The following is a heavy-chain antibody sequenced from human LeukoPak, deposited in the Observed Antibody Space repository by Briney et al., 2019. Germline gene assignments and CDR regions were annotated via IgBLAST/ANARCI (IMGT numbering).Heavy chain of an antibody. D-gene: IGHD1-26*01. J-gene: IGHJ6*03. CDR1: GGSISSSSYY. CDR3: PRHWWALKYYYYYMDV. CDR2: IYYSGST. Sequence: PSETLSLTCTVSGGSISSSSYYWGWIRQPPGKGLEWIGSIYYSGSTYYNPSLKSRVTISVDTSKNQFSLKLSSVTAADTAVYYCPRHWWALKYYYYYMDVWGKGTTVTVSS. V-gene: IGHV4-39*01.